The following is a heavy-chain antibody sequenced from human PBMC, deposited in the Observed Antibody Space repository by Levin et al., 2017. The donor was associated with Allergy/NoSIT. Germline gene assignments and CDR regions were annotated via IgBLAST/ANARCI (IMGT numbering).Heavy chain of an antibody. CDR2: ISYDGSNK. CDR1: GFTFSSYA. J-gene: IGHJ6*02. D-gene: IGHD5-18*01. V-gene: IGHV3-30*04. Sequence: GESLKISCAASGFTFSSYAMHWVRQAPGKGLEWVAVISYDGSNKYYADSVKGRFTISRDNSKNTLYLQMNSLRAEDTAVYYCARDGHLDSYGAYYYYYYGMDVWGQGTTVTVSS. CDR3: ARDGHLDSYGAYYYYYYGMDV.